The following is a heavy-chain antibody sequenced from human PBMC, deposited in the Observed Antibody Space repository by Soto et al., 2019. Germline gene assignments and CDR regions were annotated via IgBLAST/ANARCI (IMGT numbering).Heavy chain of an antibody. V-gene: IGHV4-4*02. J-gene: IGHJ6*02. CDR1: GDSVTRSNW. CDR2: IYHSGNT. Sequence: QLQLQESGPGLVKPSWTLSLTCAVSGDSVTRSNWWSWVRQSPGKGLAWIGEIYHSGNTKYNPSLKSRVTISVDKSKNQFSLNLASVTAADTAVYYCATSGWNEDFYYYYGMNVWGQGTTVTVSS. D-gene: IGHD6-19*01. CDR3: ATSGWNEDFYYYYGMNV.